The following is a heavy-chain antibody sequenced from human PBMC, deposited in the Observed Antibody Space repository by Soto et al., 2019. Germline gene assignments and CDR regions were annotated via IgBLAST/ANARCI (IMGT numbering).Heavy chain of an antibody. Sequence: QVQLVQSGAEVKKPGSSVKVSCKASGGTFSSYAISWVRQAPGQGLEWMGGIIPISGTANYAQKFKGRVTITADESTSTGYMELSSLRSEDTAVYYYARSQGTSTSLEIYYYYYYGMDVWGQGTTVTVSS. J-gene: IGHJ6*02. CDR1: GGTFSSYA. D-gene: IGHD2-2*01. CDR3: ARSQGTSTSLEIYYYYYYGMDV. CDR2: IIPISGTA. V-gene: IGHV1-69*01.